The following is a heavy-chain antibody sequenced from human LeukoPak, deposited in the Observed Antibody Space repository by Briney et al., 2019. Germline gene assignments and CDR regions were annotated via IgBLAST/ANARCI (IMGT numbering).Heavy chain of an antibody. V-gene: IGHV4-4*07. J-gene: IGHJ6*03. CDR3: ARGRYESTRLSAYYYYYMDV. Sequence: SDTQSLTCTVSGGSLSSYYWSWIRQPAAKAREWIGRIYTSGSSIYNTSLKSRVTMSVDTSKNQFSLKLSSVTAADTAVYYCARGRYESTRLSAYYYYYMDVWGKGTTVTVSS. CDR2: IYTSGSS. CDR1: GGSLSSYY. D-gene: IGHD1-14*01.